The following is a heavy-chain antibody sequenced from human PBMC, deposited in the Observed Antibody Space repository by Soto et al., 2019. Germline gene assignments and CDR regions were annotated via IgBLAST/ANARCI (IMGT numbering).Heavy chain of an antibody. J-gene: IGHJ5*02. CDR1: GYIFSNYG. Sequence: AASVKVSCKASGYIFSNYGITWVRQAPGQGLEWMGWISGYNGNTNYAQKLQGRVTMTTDTSSSTAYMELRSLRSDDTAVYYCARDEVPAANWLDPWGQGTLVTVSS. CDR2: ISGYNGNT. V-gene: IGHV1-18*01. CDR3: ARDEVPAANWLDP. D-gene: IGHD2-2*01.